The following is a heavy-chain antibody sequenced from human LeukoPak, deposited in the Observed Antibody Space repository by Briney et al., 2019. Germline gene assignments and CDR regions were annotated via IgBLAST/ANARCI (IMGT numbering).Heavy chain of an antibody. V-gene: IGHV3-48*02. CDR3: ARDRCSSGSCYFDY. CDR2: ITSSGSVM. CDR1: GFTFSSYS. D-gene: IGHD2-15*01. Sequence: GGSLRLSCAASGFTFSSYSMNWVRQAPGKGLEWVSYITSSGSVMYHADSVRGRFTISRDNAKNSLYLEMNSLRDEDTAVYYCARDRCSSGSCYFDYWGQGTLVTVSS. J-gene: IGHJ4*02.